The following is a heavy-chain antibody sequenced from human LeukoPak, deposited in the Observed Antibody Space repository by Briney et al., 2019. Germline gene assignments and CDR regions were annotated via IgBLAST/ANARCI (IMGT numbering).Heavy chain of an antibody. CDR3: AKDHYWSIDY. Sequence: GGSLRLSCAASGFDFSSNWMHWVRHAPGQGLVWVSRIKGDGISTNYADSVKGRFTISRDIAKNTLYPQMNSLRAEDTGVYYCAKDHYWSIDYWGRGTLVTVSS. CDR2: IKGDGIST. V-gene: IGHV3-74*01. CDR1: GFDFSSNW. D-gene: IGHD3-3*01. J-gene: IGHJ4*02.